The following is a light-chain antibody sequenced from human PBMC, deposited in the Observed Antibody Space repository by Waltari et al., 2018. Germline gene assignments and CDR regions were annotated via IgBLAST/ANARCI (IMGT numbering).Light chain of an antibody. J-gene: IGLJ3*02. CDR1: YSNVGANV. CDR3: ASWDDSLSGRWV. Sequence: QSVLTQPPSASATPGQRVTISCSGTYSNVGANVVNWYQQFPGAAPKLLIYRSDRRPSGVPDRFSASKSGSSASLAISGLRPEDEADDYCASWDDSLSGRWVFGGGTKLTVL. V-gene: IGLV1-47*01. CDR2: RSD.